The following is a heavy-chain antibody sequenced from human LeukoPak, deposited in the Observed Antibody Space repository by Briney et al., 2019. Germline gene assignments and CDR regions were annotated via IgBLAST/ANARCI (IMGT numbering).Heavy chain of an antibody. D-gene: IGHD5-24*01. CDR2: IIPIFGTA. Sequence: SVKVSCKASGGTFISYAISWVRQAPGQGLEWMGGIIPIFGTANYAQKFQGRVTITADKSTSTAYMELSSLRSEDTAVYYCARGLSRDGYNFDYWGQGTLVTVSS. V-gene: IGHV1-69*06. CDR1: GGTFISYA. J-gene: IGHJ4*02. CDR3: ARGLSRDGYNFDY.